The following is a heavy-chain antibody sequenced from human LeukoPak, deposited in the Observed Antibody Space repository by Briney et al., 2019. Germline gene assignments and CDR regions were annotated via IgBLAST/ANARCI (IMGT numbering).Heavy chain of an antibody. D-gene: IGHD3-10*01. J-gene: IGHJ6*04. CDR2: IKQDGSEK. CDR1: GFTLSSYW. Sequence: PGGSLRLSCAASGFTLSSYWMSWVRQAPGKGLEWVANIKQDGSEKYYVDSVKGRFTISRDNAKNSLYLQMNSLRAEDTAVYYCARRGYGSGSYPIDVWSKGTTVTVSS. V-gene: IGHV3-7*01. CDR3: ARRGYGSGSYPIDV.